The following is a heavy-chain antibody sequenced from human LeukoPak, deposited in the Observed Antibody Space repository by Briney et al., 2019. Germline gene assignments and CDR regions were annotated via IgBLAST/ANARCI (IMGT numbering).Heavy chain of an antibody. Sequence: ASVKVSCKASGYTFTGYYMHWVRQAPGQGLEWMGWINPNSGGTNYAQKFQGRVTMTRETSISTAYMELSSLRSEDTAVYYCAADYYYDSSGGGLHYYMDVWGKGTTVTISS. CDR2: INPNSGGT. CDR1: GYTFTGYY. D-gene: IGHD3-22*01. J-gene: IGHJ6*03. CDR3: AADYYYDSSGGGLHYYMDV. V-gene: IGHV1-2*02.